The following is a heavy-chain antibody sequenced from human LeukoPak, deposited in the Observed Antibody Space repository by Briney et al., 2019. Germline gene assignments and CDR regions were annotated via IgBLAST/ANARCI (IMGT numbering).Heavy chain of an antibody. CDR2: ISSSSSNI. CDR3: ARCTTGRTFGSLREIKRSREIDY. Sequence: GSLRLSCAASGFTFSSYSMNWVRQAPGKGLEWVSSISSSSSNIYYADSVKGRFTISRDNAKNSLYLQMNSLRVEDTAVYYCARCTTGRTFGSLREIKRSREIDYWGQGTLVTVSS. V-gene: IGHV3-21*01. D-gene: IGHD1-1*01. CDR1: GFTFSSYS. J-gene: IGHJ4*02.